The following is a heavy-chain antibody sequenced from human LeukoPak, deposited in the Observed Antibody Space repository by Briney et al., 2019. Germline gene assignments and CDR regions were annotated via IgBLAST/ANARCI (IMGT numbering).Heavy chain of an antibody. Sequence: SETLSLTCTVSGGSINNYYWSWIRQPTGRGLEWIGRISTSGSTNYNPSLRSRVTMSVDTSTNQFSLKLSSVTAADTAVYYCARDAVVVVAATDWFDPWGQGTLVTVSS. V-gene: IGHV4-4*07. J-gene: IGHJ5*02. CDR2: ISTSGST. CDR1: GGSINNYY. D-gene: IGHD2-15*01. CDR3: ARDAVVVVAATDWFDP.